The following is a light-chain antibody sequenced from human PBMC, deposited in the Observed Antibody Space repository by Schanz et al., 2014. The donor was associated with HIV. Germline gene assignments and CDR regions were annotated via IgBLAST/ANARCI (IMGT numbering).Light chain of an antibody. Sequence: ETVMTQSPATLSVSPGERATLSCTASQSVSNNLAWYQQKLGQAPRLLIYGASSRATGIPDRFSGSGSGTDFTLTISRLEPEDFAVYYCQQYSSPWTFGQGTKVEIK. J-gene: IGKJ1*01. CDR1: QSVSNN. CDR3: QQYSSPWT. CDR2: GAS. V-gene: IGKV3-20*01.